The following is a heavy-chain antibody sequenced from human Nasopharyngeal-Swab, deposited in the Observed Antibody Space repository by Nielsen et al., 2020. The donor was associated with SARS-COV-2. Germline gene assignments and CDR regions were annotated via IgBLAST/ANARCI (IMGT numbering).Heavy chain of an antibody. CDR1: GYSISSGYY. V-gene: IGHV4-38-2*01. J-gene: IGHJ5*02. Sequence: SETLSLTCAVSGYSISSGYYWGWIRQPPGKGLEWIGSIYHSGSTYYNLSLKSRVTISVDTSKNQFSLKLSSVTAADTAVYYCARHSSPRGIVVVPAARPYNWFDPWGQGTLVTVSS. CDR2: IYHSGST. CDR3: ARHSSPRGIVVVPAARPYNWFDP. D-gene: IGHD2-2*01.